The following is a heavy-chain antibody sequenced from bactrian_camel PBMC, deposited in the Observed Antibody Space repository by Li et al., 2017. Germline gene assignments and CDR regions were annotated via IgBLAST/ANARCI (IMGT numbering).Heavy chain of an antibody. CDR1: GFPFDVST. J-gene: IGHJ6*01. Sequence: HVQLVESGGESAQAGGSLRLSCTASGFPFDVSTMGWYRQAPGNECELASTIRRDGATYYADSVKGRFTISRDNAKNTVYLQMNSLKPEDTATYYCAAGAYYNYYDNCLGNFGYWGQGTQVTVS. CDR3: AAGAYYNYYDNCLGNFGY. CDR2: IRRDGAT. V-gene: IGHV3S55*01. D-gene: IGHD4*01.